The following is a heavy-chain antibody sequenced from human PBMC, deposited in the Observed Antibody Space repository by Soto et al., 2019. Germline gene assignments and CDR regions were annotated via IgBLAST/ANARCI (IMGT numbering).Heavy chain of an antibody. CDR1: GFTFSCCA. Sequence: GGSLRLSCAASGFTFSCCAMSWVRQAPGKGLDYVSTIHGDGDYIHYSDSVKGRFTISRDNSRNTLYLQMNSLRADDTAVYYCVKNRVAWSLTTRTFASWGRGSLVPVSS. CDR3: VKNRVAWSLTTRTFAS. V-gene: IGHV3-23*01. D-gene: IGHD2-8*01. J-gene: IGHJ2*01. CDR2: IHGDGDYI.